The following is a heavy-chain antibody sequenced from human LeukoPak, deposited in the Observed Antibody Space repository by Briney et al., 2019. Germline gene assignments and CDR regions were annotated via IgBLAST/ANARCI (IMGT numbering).Heavy chain of an antibody. V-gene: IGHV4-31*03. Sequence: SQTLSLTCTVSSGSVSSGSHYWSWIRQHPGRGLEWIGYIYHSGSTFYNPSLKSRLTMSVDTSKNQFSMTLSSVTAADTALYYCARAGIYFGSGSYYYSFDSWGQGTLVTVSS. CDR1: SGSVSSGSHY. J-gene: IGHJ4*02. CDR3: ARAGIYFGSGSYYYSFDS. CDR2: IYHSGST. D-gene: IGHD3-10*01.